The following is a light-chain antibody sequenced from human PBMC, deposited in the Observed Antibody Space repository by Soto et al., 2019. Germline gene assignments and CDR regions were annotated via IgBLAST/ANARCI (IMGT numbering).Light chain of an antibody. CDR3: QSFDSSRIGLL. CDR2: DTT. Sequence: QAVVTQPPSVTGAPGQRVTISCTGGHSDIGAGYGVHWYQQFPHSAPKLLIYDTTNRPSGVPDRFSGSRSGTSASLAITGLQAEDEADYYCQSFDSSRIGLLFGGGTKLTVL. CDR1: HSDIGAGYG. J-gene: IGLJ2*01. V-gene: IGLV1-40*01.